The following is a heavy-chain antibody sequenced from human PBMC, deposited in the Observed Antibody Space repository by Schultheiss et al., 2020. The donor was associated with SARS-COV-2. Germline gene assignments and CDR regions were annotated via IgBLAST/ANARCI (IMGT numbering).Heavy chain of an antibody. V-gene: IGHV4-59*12. J-gene: IGHJ4*02. D-gene: IGHD3-10*01. CDR1: GGSFSGYY. Sequence: SETLSLTCAVYGGSFSGYYWSWIRQPPGKGLEWIGYIYYSGSTNYNPSLKSRVTISVDTSKNQFSLKLSSVTAADTAVYYCARRPYYYGSGSYYKSYGYFDYWGQGTLVTVSS. CDR2: IYYSGST. CDR3: ARRPYYYGSGSYYKSYGYFDY.